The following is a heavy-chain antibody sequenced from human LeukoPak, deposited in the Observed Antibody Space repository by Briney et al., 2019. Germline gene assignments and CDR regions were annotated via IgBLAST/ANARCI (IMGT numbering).Heavy chain of an antibody. D-gene: IGHD6-19*01. Sequence: PGGSLRLSCAASGFTFSSHTMSWVRQAPGKGLEWVSGISGSGVSTYYADSVKGRFTISRDNSKNTLYLQMNSLRAEDTAVYYCAEDPLAVADVWFDPWGQGTLVTVSS. V-gene: IGHV3-23*01. CDR3: AEDPLAVADVWFDP. CDR2: ISGSGVST. J-gene: IGHJ5*02. CDR1: GFTFSSHT.